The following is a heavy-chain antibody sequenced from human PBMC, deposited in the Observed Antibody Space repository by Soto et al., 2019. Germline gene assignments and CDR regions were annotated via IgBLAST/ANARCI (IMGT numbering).Heavy chain of an antibody. CDR1: LFTFGDYA. CDR3: TCRIAVAGTSAFDY. Sequence: LXRSCAAALFTFGDYAMSWVRQAPGKGREWVGFIRSKAYGGTTEYAASVKGRFTISRDDSKSIAYLQMNSLKTEDTAVYYCTCRIAVAGTSAFDYWGQGTLVTVSS. CDR2: IRSKAYGGTT. D-gene: IGHD6-19*01. V-gene: IGHV3-49*04. J-gene: IGHJ4*02.